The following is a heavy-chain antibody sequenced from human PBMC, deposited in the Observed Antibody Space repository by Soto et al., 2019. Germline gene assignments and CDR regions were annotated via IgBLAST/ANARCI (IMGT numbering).Heavy chain of an antibody. V-gene: IGHV4-39*01. J-gene: IGHJ4*02. CDR2: IYDAGTT. Sequence: QVQLQESGPGLVKPSETLSLTCAVSGASVSRIGFHWGWIRQPPGQGLEWIGSIYDAGTTFYNPSLKSRVTISADTSKNHFSLQLTSVTAADMAVYYCARRGSGHTFDYWGQGTLVTVSS. CDR1: GASVSRIGFH. D-gene: IGHD3-10*01. CDR3: ARRGSGHTFDY.